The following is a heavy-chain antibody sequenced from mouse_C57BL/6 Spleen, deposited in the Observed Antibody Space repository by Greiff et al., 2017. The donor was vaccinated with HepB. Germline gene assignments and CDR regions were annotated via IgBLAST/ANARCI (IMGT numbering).Heavy chain of an antibody. CDR1: GYAFSSSW. CDR3: ARGSAY. Sequence: VQLQQSGPELVKPGASVKISCKASGYAFSSSWMNWVKQRPGKGLEWIGRIYPGDGDTNYNGKFKGKATLTADKSSSTAYMQLSSLTSQDSAVYFCARGSAYWGQGTLVTVSA. J-gene: IGHJ3*01. CDR2: IYPGDGDT. V-gene: IGHV1-82*01.